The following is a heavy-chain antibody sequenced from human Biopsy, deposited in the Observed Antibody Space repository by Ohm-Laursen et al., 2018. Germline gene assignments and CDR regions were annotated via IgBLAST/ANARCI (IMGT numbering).Heavy chain of an antibody. Sequence: SLRLSCAALEFTFSGHGMGAVRQAPGKGVEGVAAVFDDGSNKNYADSVEGRFTISRDNSKNMLYLQMNSLRGEDTAVYYCAKCMTGGSNYYILHCGQGTLDTVSS. CDR3: AKCMTGGSNYYILH. J-gene: IGHJ4*02. V-gene: IGHV3-33*06. CDR2: VFDDGSNK. D-gene: IGHD2/OR15-2a*01. CDR1: EFTFSGHG.